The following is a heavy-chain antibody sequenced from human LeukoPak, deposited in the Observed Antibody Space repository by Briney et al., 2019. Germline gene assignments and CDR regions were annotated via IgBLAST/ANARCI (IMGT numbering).Heavy chain of an antibody. CDR3: ARDREVLRFLEWSGKASYFDY. CDR1: GFTFSSYW. CDR2: ISYDGSNK. J-gene: IGHJ4*02. Sequence: GGSLRLSCAASGFTFSSYWMSWVRQAPGKGLEWVAVISYDGSNKYYADSVKGRFTISRDNSKNTLYLQMNSLRAEDTAVYYCARDREVLRFLEWSGKASYFDYWGQGTLVTVSS. D-gene: IGHD3-3*01. V-gene: IGHV3-30-3*01.